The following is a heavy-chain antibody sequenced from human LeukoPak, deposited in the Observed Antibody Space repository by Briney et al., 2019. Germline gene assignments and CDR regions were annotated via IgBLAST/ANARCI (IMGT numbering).Heavy chain of an antibody. V-gene: IGHV4-30-2*01. CDR2: IYHSGST. D-gene: IGHD6-13*01. Sequence: SQTLSLTCTVSGGSISSGGYYWSWIRQPPGKGLEWIGYIYHSGSTYYNPSLKSRVTISVDRSKNQFSLKLSSVAAADTAVYYCARVVERQLATGTLYYFDYWGQGTQVTVSS. J-gene: IGHJ4*02. CDR3: ARVVERQLATGTLYYFDY. CDR1: GGSISSGGYY.